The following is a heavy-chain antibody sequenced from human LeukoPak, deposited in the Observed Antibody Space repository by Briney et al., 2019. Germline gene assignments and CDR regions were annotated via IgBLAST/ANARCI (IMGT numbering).Heavy chain of an antibody. CDR1: GFTFSDYY. D-gene: IGHD2-2*01. V-gene: IGHV3-11*01. Sequence: ARSLRLSCAASGFTFSDYYMSWIRQAPGKGLEWVSYISSSGSTIYYADSVKGRLTTSRDNAKNSLYLQMNSLRAEDTAVYYCARASQLPPQSYYYYGMDVWGQGTTVTVSS. J-gene: IGHJ6*02. CDR2: ISSSGSTI. CDR3: ARASQLPPQSYYYYGMDV.